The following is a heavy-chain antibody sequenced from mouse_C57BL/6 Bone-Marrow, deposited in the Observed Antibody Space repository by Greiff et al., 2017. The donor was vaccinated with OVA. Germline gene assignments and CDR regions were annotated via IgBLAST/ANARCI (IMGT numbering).Heavy chain of an antibody. CDR3: APLLLRDY. CDR2: IYPGDGDT. CDR1: GYAFSSSW. Sequence: QVQLQQSGPELVKPGASVKISCKASGYAFSSSWMNWVKQRPGKGLEWIGRIYPGDGDTNYNGKFKGKATLTADKSSSTAYMQLSSLTSEDSAVYFCAPLLLRDYWGQGTTLTVSS. V-gene: IGHV1-82*01. J-gene: IGHJ2*01. D-gene: IGHD1-1*01.